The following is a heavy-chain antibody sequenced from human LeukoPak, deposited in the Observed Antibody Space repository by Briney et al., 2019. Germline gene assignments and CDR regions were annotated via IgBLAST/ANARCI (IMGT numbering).Heavy chain of an antibody. CDR2: IYYSGST. Sequence: SETLSLTCTVSGGSISSYYWSWIRQPPGKGLEWIGYIYYSGSTNYNPSLKSRVTTSVDTSKNQFSLKLSSVTAADTAVYYCARHGHYYDSKASNWFDPWGQGTLVTVSS. J-gene: IGHJ5*02. D-gene: IGHD3-22*01. V-gene: IGHV4-59*08. CDR1: GGSISSYY. CDR3: ARHGHYYDSKASNWFDP.